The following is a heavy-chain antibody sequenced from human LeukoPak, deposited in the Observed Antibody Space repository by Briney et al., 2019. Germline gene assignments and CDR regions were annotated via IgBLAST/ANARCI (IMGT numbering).Heavy chain of an antibody. CDR3: ARDPIVVVPAAIQENWFDP. J-gene: IGHJ5*02. V-gene: IGHV1-69*05. D-gene: IGHD2-2*02. CDR1: GGTFSSYA. CDR2: IIPIFGTA. Sequence: ASVKVSCKASGGTFSSYAISWVRQAPGQGLEWMGRIIPIFGTANYAQKFQGRVTITTDESTSTAYMELSSLRSEDTAVYYCARDPIVVVPAAIQENWFDPWGQGTLVTVSS.